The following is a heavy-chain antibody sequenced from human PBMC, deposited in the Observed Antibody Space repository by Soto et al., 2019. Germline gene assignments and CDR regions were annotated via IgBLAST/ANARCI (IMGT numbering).Heavy chain of an antibody. CDR2: ISANNGDT. D-gene: IGHD3-10*01. J-gene: IGHJ6*02. Sequence: GASVKVSCKASGYTFNSYGISWVRQAPGQGLEWMGWISANNGDTNYAQKFQGRVTMTTETFTSTAYMELRSLTSDDTAVYHCARARHYYGSGSRYNYYGMDVWGQGTTVTVSS. CDR1: GYTFNSYG. V-gene: IGHV1-18*01. CDR3: ARARHYYGSGSRYNYYGMDV.